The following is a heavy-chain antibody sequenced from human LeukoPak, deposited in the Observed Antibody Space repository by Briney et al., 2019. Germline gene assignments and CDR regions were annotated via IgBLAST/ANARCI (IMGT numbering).Heavy chain of an antibody. CDR2: INPNSGNT. Sequence: ASVKVSCKASGYTFTGYYMHWVRQAPGQGLEWMGWINPNSGNTGYAQKFQGRVTMTRNTSISTAYMELSSLRSEDTAVYYCARSLTVTTSGTVDYWGQGTLVTVSS. CDR3: ARSLTVTTSGTVDY. J-gene: IGHJ4*02. D-gene: IGHD4-17*01. V-gene: IGHV1-8*02. CDR1: GYTFTGYY.